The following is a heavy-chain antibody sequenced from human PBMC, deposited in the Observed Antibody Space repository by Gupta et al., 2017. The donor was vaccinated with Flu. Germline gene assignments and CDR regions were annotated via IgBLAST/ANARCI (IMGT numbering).Heavy chain of an antibody. J-gene: IGHJ6*03. V-gene: IGHV4-39*01. CDR3: ARGPIVVVPAAIRVAYYYYYYYMDV. Sequence: PGKGLEWIGSIYYSGSTYYNPSLKSRVTISVDTSKNQFSLKLSSVTAADTDVYYCARGPIVVVPAAIRVAYYYYYYYMDVWGKGTTVTVSS. D-gene: IGHD2-2*02. CDR2: IYYSGST.